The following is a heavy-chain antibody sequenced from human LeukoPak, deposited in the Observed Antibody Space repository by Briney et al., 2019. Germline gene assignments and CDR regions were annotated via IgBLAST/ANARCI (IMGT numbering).Heavy chain of an antibody. V-gene: IGHV3-15*01. J-gene: IGHJ4*02. CDR1: GFTFSYAW. CDR2: IKSKTDGGTT. CDR3: TSGGDCRTTSCYSD. D-gene: IGHD2-2*03. Sequence: PGGSLRLSCAASGFTFSYAWMSWVRQAPGKGLEWVGRIKSKTDGGTTDYAAPVKGRFIISRDDSKDTLYLQMNSLKTEDTAMYYCTSGGDCRTTSCYSDWGQGTLVTVSS.